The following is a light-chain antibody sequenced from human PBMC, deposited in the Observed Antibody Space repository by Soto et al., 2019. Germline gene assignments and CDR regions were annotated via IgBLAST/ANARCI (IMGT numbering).Light chain of an antibody. Sequence: QSVLTQPPSVSAAPGQRVTISCSGSSSNIGKNFVSWYQQVPGTAPKLLIYDNNHRPSHIPDRFSGSKSGTSATLGITGLQTGDEADYYCGTWDSSFSAGVFGTGIKLTVL. CDR1: SSNIGKNF. CDR2: DNN. CDR3: GTWDSSFSAGV. J-gene: IGLJ1*01. V-gene: IGLV1-51*01.